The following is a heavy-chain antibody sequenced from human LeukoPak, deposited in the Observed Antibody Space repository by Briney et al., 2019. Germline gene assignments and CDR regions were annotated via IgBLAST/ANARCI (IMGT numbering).Heavy chain of an antibody. Sequence: SETLSLTCTVSGASINNNFWTWIRQPPGKGLEWIGYIYSSGSANYNPSLKSRVIISGDTSKNQISLNLTSVTAADTAVYFCARHRDYYDTWGHGTLVTVSS. CDR2: IYSSGSA. CDR1: GASINNNF. V-gene: IGHV4-59*08. D-gene: IGHD3-22*01. CDR3: ARHRDYYDT. J-gene: IGHJ4*01.